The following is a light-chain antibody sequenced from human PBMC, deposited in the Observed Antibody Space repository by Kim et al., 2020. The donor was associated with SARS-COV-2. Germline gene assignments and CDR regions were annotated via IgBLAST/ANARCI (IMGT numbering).Light chain of an antibody. CDR2: AAS. Sequence: DSVEDRVAITFRASEGISSYLGWYQQKPGEAPKLLIYAASTLQSGVPSRFSGSGSGTDVTLTISSLQPEDFTTYYCQQHSSYPLSFGGGTKVGIK. CDR1: EGISSY. V-gene: IGKV1-9*01. CDR3: QQHSSYPLS. J-gene: IGKJ4*01.